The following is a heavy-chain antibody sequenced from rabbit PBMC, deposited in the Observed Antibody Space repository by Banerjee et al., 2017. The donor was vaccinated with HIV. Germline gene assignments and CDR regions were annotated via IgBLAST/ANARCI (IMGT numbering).Heavy chain of an antibody. Sequence: QQLVESGGGLVKPGASLTLTCKASGFSFSSGYDMCWVRQAPGKGLELIACIYTNSGNTYCASWAKGRFTISKTSSTTVTLQMTSLTAADTATYFCTRAITGSNYYYYGMDLWGPGTLVTVS. CDR3: TRAITGSNYYYYGMDL. CDR2: IYTNSGNT. J-gene: IGHJ6*01. D-gene: IGHD8-1*01. CDR1: GFSFSSGYD. V-gene: IGHV1S40*01.